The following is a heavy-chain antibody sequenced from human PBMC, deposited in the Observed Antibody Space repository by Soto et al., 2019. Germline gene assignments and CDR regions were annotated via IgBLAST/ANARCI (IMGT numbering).Heavy chain of an antibody. Sequence: GGSLRLSCAASGFTFSDYYMSWIRQAPGKGLEWVSYISSSGSTIYYADSVKGRFTISRDNAKNSLYLQMNSLRAEDTAVYYCARDSPTGVVVVAATTSAFDIWGQGTMVTVSS. J-gene: IGHJ3*02. V-gene: IGHV3-11*01. D-gene: IGHD2-15*01. CDR2: ISSSGSTI. CDR1: GFTFSDYY. CDR3: ARDSPTGVVVVAATTSAFDI.